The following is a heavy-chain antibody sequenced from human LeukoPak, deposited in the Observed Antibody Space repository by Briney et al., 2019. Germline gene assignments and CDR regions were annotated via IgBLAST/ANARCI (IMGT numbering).Heavy chain of an antibody. V-gene: IGHV4-59*01. CDR3: ARGGYYYLDV. CDR1: GGSISPYY. Sequence: PSETLSPTCTMSGGSISPYYWSWIRQPPGKGLEWIAYIFHSGTTKYNPALKSRVAISLDTPKSQISLRLHSVTAADTAVYYCARGGYYYLDVWGRGTTVTVSS. J-gene: IGHJ6*03. CDR2: IFHSGTT.